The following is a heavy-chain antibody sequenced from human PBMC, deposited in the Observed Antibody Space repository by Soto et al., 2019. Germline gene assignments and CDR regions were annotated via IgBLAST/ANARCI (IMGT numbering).Heavy chain of an antibody. Sequence: SETLSVTCIVSGGSISSYYWSWIRQPPGKGLEWIGYIYYSGSTNYNPSLKSRVTISVDTSKNQFSLKLSSVTAADTAVYYCARRYGGNFDYWGQGTLVTSPQ. V-gene: IGHV4-59*01. D-gene: IGHD1-26*01. CDR2: IYYSGST. J-gene: IGHJ4*02. CDR3: ARRYGGNFDY. CDR1: GGSISSYY.